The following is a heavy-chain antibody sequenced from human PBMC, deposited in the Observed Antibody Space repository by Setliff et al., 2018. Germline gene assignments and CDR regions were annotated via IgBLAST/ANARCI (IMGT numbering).Heavy chain of an antibody. V-gene: IGHV1-18*01. D-gene: IGHD3-3*01. CDR2: ISAYNGNT. Sequence: ASVKVSCKASGYTFTSYGISWVRQAPGQGLEWMGWISAYNGNTNYAQKLQGRVTMTRDTSTSTVYMEVSSLRSEDTAVYFCARDRFYNSWSGTSITAPHDAFDIWGQGTTVTVSS. CDR1: GYTFTSYG. J-gene: IGHJ3*02. CDR3: ARDRFYNSWSGTSITAPHDAFDI.